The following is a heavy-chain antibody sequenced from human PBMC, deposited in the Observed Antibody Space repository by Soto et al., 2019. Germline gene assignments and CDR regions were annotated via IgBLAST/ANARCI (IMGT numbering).Heavy chain of an antibody. J-gene: IGHJ4*02. V-gene: IGHV1-46*01. D-gene: IGHD5-12*01. CDR2: INPSGGTT. CDR1: GYSFTNYY. CDR3: ARVGATMGSYYLDY. Sequence: QMQLVQSGAEVKKPGASVKVSCKASGYSFTNYYMHWVRQAPGQGLEWMGIINPSGGTTRYARKFQGRITMTSDTSTCTVYMEVSSLSSEDTAVYYCARVGATMGSYYLDYWGQGTLVTVSS.